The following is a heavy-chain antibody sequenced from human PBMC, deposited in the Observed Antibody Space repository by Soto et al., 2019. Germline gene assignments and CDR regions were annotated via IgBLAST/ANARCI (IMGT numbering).Heavy chain of an antibody. Sequence: GGSLRLSCAASGFTSSSYAMSWVRQAPGKGLEWVSAISGSGSNTYYADSVKGRFTISRDNSKNTLFLQMNSLRAEDTAVYYCAKEGSYYVDYWGQGTLVTVSS. CDR1: GFTSSSYA. CDR2: ISGSGSNT. V-gene: IGHV3-23*01. CDR3: AKEGSYYVDY. J-gene: IGHJ4*02. D-gene: IGHD1-26*01.